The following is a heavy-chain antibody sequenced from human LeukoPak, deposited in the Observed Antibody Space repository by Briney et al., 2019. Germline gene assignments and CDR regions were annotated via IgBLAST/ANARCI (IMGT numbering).Heavy chain of an antibody. D-gene: IGHD3-10*01. V-gene: IGHV4-59*08. CDR2: IYYSGST. Sequence: SEALSLTCTVSGGSISSYYWSWIRQPPGKGLEWIGYIYYSGSTNYNPSLKSQVTISVDTSKNQFSLKLSSVTAADTAVYYCARQGMVRGVNWFDPWGQGTLVTVSS. J-gene: IGHJ5*02. CDR1: GGSISSYY. CDR3: ARQGMVRGVNWFDP.